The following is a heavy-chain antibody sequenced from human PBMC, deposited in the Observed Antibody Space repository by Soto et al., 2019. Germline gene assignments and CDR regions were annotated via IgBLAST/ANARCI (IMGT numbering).Heavy chain of an antibody. Sequence: GGSLRLSCAASGFTFSSYWMSWVRQAPGKGLEWVANIKQDGSEKYYVDSVKGRFTISRDNAKNSLYLQMNSLRAEDTAVYYCARRACLEWLLYSYYYYYMDVWGKGTTVTVSS. D-gene: IGHD3-3*01. CDR2: IKQDGSEK. CDR1: GFTFSSYW. CDR3: ARRACLEWLLYSYYYYYMDV. J-gene: IGHJ6*03. V-gene: IGHV3-7*01.